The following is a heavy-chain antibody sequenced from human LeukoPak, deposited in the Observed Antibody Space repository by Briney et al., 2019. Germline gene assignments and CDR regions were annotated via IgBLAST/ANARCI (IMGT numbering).Heavy chain of an antibody. Sequence: ASVKVSCKASGYTFTGYYMHWVRQAPGQGLEWMGWINPNSGGTNYAQMFQGRVTMTRDTSISTAYMELSRLRSDDTAVYYCARDYGYCSGGSCYSFLDYWGQGTLVTVSS. D-gene: IGHD2-15*01. CDR2: INPNSGGT. V-gene: IGHV1-2*02. CDR1: GYTFTGYY. J-gene: IGHJ4*02. CDR3: ARDYGYCSGGSCYSFLDY.